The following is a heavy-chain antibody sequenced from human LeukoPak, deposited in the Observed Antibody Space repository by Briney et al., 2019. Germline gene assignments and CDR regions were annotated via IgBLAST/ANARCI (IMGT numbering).Heavy chain of an antibody. J-gene: IGHJ4*02. CDR1: GFTFSSYW. D-gene: IGHD2-21*02. CDR3: AGSLAYCGGDCRLGDY. V-gene: IGHV3-7*01. Sequence: GGSLRLSCAAPGFTFSSYWMSWVRQAPGKGLEWVANIKQDGSEKYYVDSVKGRFTISRDNAKNSLYLQMNSLRAEDTAVYYCAGSLAYCGGDCRLGDYWGQGTLVTVSS. CDR2: IKQDGSEK.